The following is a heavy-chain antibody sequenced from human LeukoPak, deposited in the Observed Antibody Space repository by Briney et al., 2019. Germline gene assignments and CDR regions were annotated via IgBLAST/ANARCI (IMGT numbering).Heavy chain of an antibody. Sequence: GASVKVSCKASGYTFTSYGIIWVRQAPGQGLEWMGWISAYNGNTNYAQKLQGRVTMTTDTSTSAAYMELRSLRSDDTAVYYCARARSYRHQLNALSYWFDPWGQGTLVTVSS. CDR3: ARARSYRHQLNALSYWFDP. CDR2: ISAYNGNT. CDR1: GYTFTSYG. D-gene: IGHD5-24*01. V-gene: IGHV1-18*01. J-gene: IGHJ5*02.